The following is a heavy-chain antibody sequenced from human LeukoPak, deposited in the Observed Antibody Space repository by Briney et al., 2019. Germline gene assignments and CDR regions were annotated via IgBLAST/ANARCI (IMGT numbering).Heavy chain of an antibody. CDR2: ISSSGSNI. V-gene: IGHV3-48*03. J-gene: IGHJ4*02. CDR1: GFTFSSYQ. D-gene: IGHD5-18*01. CDR3: TRITTAMDVDY. Sequence: GGSLRLSCAASGFTFSSYQMNWVRQAPGKGLQWVSYISSSGSNIYYADSVKGRFTISRDNAKNSLYLQTSSLRAEDTAVYYYTRITTAMDVDYWGQGTLVTVSS.